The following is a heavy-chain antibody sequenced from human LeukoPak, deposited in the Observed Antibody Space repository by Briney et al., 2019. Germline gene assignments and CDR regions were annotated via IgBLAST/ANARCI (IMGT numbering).Heavy chain of an antibody. CDR3: ANTPPILAYCGSDCYLDY. CDR2: ISYDGSNK. D-gene: IGHD2-21*02. V-gene: IGHV3-30*18. CDR1: GFAFNSYG. Sequence: PGKSLRLSCAASGFAFNSYGMHWVRQAPGKGLEWVAVISYDGSNKYYVDSVKGRFTISRDNSKNTLYLQMNSLRPEDTAVYYCANTPPILAYCGSDCYLDYWGQGALVTVSS. J-gene: IGHJ4*02.